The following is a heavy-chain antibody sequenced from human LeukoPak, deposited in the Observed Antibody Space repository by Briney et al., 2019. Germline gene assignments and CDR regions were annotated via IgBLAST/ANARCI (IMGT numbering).Heavy chain of an antibody. V-gene: IGHV3-30-3*01. D-gene: IGHD5-18*01. CDR3: ARARGRGYSYGTYFDY. J-gene: IGHJ4*02. Sequence: PGRSPRLSCAASGFTFSSYAMHWVRQAPGKGLEWVAVISYDGSNKYYADSVKGRFTISRDNSKNTLYLQTNSLRAEDTAVYYCARARGRGYSYGTYFDYWGQGTLVTVSS. CDR2: ISYDGSNK. CDR1: GFTFSSYA.